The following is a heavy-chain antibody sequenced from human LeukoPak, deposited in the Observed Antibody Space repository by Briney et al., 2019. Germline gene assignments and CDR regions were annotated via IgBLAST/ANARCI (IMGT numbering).Heavy chain of an antibody. CDR3: ARDLTIFGVVSAGGMDV. CDR1: GGSISSGGYY. Sequence: SETLSLTCTVSGGSISSGGYYWSWIRQHPGKGLEWIGYIYYSGSTYYNPSLKSRVTISVDTSKNQFSLKLSSVTAADTAVYYCARDLTIFGVVSAGGMDVWGQGTTVTASS. CDR2: IYYSGST. D-gene: IGHD3-3*01. J-gene: IGHJ6*02. V-gene: IGHV4-31*03.